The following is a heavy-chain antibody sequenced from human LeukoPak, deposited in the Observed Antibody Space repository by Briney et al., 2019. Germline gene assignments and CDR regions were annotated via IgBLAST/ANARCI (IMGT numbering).Heavy chain of an antibody. J-gene: IGHJ4*02. CDR1: GYTFTSNY. Sequence: ASVKVSCKASGYTFTSNYIHWVRQAPGQGLEWMGIIYPRECSTSYAQKFQGRVNVPRDTSTSTVHMELSGLRSEDTAVYYCARDQEGFDYWGQGTLVTVSS. CDR2: IYPRECST. V-gene: IGHV1-46*01. CDR3: ARDQEGFDY.